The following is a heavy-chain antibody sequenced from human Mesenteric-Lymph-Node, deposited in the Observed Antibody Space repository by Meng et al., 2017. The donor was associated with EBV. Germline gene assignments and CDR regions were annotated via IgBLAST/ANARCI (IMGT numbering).Heavy chain of an antibody. Sequence: QVQLLQSGAEVTTPGASVTLSCKTSGYTFPNYYVHWVRQAPGQGLEWMGIILPSDGYTTYAQSFQGRVAITAADESTTTVYMEVRSLKPEDTAIYFCTSGSGTYSPFAFWGQGTLVTVFS. V-gene: IGHV1-46*01. CDR3: TSGSGTYSPFAF. D-gene: IGHD2-21*01. CDR2: ILPSDGYT. J-gene: IGHJ4*02. CDR1: GYTFPNYY.